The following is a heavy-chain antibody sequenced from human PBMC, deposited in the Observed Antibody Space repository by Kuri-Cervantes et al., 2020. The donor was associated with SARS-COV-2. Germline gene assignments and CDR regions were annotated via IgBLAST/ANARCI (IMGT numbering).Heavy chain of an antibody. CDR2: IWYDGSNT. V-gene: IGHV3-33*08. J-gene: IGHJ4*02. Sequence: GESLKISCAASGFTVSSNYMSWVRQAPGKGLEWVAVIWYDGSNTYYADSVEGRFTISRDNSKNTLYLQMNNLRAEDTAVYYCARGIRDSDYWGQGTLVTVSS. CDR3: ARGIRDSDY. CDR1: GFTVSSNY.